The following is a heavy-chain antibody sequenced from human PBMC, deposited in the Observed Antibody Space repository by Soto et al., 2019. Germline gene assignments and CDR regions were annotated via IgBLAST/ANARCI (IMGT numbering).Heavy chain of an antibody. CDR2: IYWNDDN. V-gene: IGHV2-5*01. D-gene: IGHD3-22*01. Sequence: QITLKESGPTLVKPTQTLTLTCTFSGFSLSTSGVGVGWIRQTPGKTLEWLALIYWNDDNRYSPSLKSRLTITMDTSKNQVVLTITNMDPVDTATYYCALSYYYDSSGLKWVNAFDIWGQGTMVTVSS. J-gene: IGHJ3*02. CDR3: ALSYYYDSSGLKWVNAFDI. CDR1: GFSLSTSGVG.